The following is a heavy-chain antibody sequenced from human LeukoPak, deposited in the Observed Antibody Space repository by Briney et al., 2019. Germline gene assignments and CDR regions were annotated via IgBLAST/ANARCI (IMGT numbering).Heavy chain of an antibody. CDR1: GGSIRSGSHY. V-gene: IGHV4-39*02. D-gene: IGHD3-22*01. Sequence: SETLSLTCTVSGGSIRSGSHYWVWIRQPPGKGLEWIGSIYYSGSTYYNSSLENRVTISIDTSKNHFSLRLRLLSAADTSVYYXXKRXDSGGXLVDLWXQGTLVTVSS. CDR3: XKRXDSGGXLVDL. J-gene: IGHJ4*02. CDR2: IYYSGST.